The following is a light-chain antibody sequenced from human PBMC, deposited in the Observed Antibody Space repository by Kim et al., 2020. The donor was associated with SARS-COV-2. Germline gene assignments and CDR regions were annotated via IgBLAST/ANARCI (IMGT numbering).Light chain of an antibody. V-gene: IGLV3-1*01. CDR2: QYT. Sequence: SVSPGQTASITCSGDRLGNKYACWYQQKPGQSPVVVIYQYTRRPSGIPERFSGSNSGNTATLTISGTQAMDEADYYCQVWDSTTTVFGGGTQLTVL. CDR3: QVWDSTTTV. J-gene: IGLJ2*01. CDR1: RLGNKY.